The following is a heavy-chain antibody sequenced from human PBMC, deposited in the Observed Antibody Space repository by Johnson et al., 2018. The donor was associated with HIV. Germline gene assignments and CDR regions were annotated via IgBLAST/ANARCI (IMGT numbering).Heavy chain of an antibody. CDR1: GFTFSNYA. Sequence: QVQLVESGGGVVQPGRSLRLSCAASGFTFSNYAMHWVRQAPGKGLEWVAVISYDGSNKYYADSVKGRFTISRDNSKNTLYLQMNSLRAEDTAVYYCARRMVQGVIITSGAFDIWGQGTMVTVSS. J-gene: IGHJ3*02. CDR3: ARRMVQGVIITSGAFDI. V-gene: IGHV3-30-3*01. D-gene: IGHD3-10*01. CDR2: ISYDGSNK.